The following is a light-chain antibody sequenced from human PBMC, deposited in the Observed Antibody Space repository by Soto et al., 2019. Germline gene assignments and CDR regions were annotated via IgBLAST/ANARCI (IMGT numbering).Light chain of an antibody. V-gene: IGKV3-11*01. Sequence: EIVLTQSPATLSWSPGERATLSCRSSQSVSSYLAWYQQKPGQAPRLLIYDASNRATGIPSRFSGSGSGTDFTLTISSLEPEDFAVYYCQQRSNWPPFGGGTKVEIK. CDR3: QQRSNWPP. CDR2: DAS. CDR1: QSVSSY. J-gene: IGKJ4*01.